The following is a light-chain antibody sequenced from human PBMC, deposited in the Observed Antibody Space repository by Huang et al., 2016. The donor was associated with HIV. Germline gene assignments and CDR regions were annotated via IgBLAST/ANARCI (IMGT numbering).Light chain of an antibody. CDR2: GAS. Sequence: EIVMTQSPATLSVSPGERATLSCRASQSVNSNLAWYQQKPGQAPRLLIYGASARATVIAARFSGIGSGTEFTLTISNLQSEDFAVYYCQQYNSWPRTFGPGTKVDIK. CDR3: QQYNSWPRT. V-gene: IGKV3-15*01. J-gene: IGKJ3*01. CDR1: QSVNSN.